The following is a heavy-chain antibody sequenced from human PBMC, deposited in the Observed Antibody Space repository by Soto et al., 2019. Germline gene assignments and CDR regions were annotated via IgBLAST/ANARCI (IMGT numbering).Heavy chain of an antibody. V-gene: IGHV1-69*05. Sequence: GASVKVSCKASGGTFSSYAISWVRQAPGQGLEWMGGIIPIFGTANYAQKFQGRVTITRDTSASTAYMELSSLRSEDTAVYYCARVEGVGATTYYYYGMDVWGQGTTVTVSS. CDR1: GGTFSSYA. D-gene: IGHD1-26*01. CDR2: IIPIFGTA. J-gene: IGHJ6*02. CDR3: ARVEGVGATTYYYYGMDV.